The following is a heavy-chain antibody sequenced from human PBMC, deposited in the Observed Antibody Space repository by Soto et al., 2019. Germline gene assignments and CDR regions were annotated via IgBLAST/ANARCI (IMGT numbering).Heavy chain of an antibody. CDR1: GGSFSGYY. D-gene: IGHD3-22*01. CDR2: INHSGST. V-gene: IGHV4-34*01. Sequence: SETLSLTCAVYGGSFSGYYWSWIRQPPGKGLEWIGEINHSGSTNYNPSLKSRVTISVDTSKNQFSLKLSSVTAADTAVYYCAREGFARYYYDSSGYFYWFDPWGQGTLVTVSS. J-gene: IGHJ5*02. CDR3: AREGFARYYYDSSGYFYWFDP.